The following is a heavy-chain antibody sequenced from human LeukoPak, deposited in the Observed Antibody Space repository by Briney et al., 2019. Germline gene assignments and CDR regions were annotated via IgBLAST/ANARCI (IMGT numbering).Heavy chain of an antibody. V-gene: IGHV3-48*03. D-gene: IGHD3-22*01. CDR3: AKDRVPVTMI. CDR1: GFSIRSYE. Sequence: GGSLRLSCAASGFSIRSYEMNWARQAPGKGLEWVSYISSSGSTIYYADSVKGRFTISRDNAKNSLYLQMNSLRAEDTAVYYCAKDRVPVTMIWGQGTLVTVSS. J-gene: IGHJ4*02. CDR2: ISSSGSTI.